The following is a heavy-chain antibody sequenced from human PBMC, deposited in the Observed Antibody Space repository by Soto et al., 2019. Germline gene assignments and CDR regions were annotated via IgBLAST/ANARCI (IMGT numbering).Heavy chain of an antibody. Sequence: SLTCAISGDSVSSNSAAWNWIRQSPSRGLEWLGRTYYRSKWYNDYAVSVKSRITINPDTSKNQFSLQLNSVTPEDTAVYYCARDVCSGGSCYNWFDPWGQGTLVTVSS. D-gene: IGHD2-15*01. CDR1: GDSVSSNSAA. CDR2: TYYRSKWYN. J-gene: IGHJ5*02. V-gene: IGHV6-1*01. CDR3: ARDVCSGGSCYNWFDP.